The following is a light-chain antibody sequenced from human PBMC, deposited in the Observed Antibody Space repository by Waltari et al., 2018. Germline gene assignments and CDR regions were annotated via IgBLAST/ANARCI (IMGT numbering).Light chain of an antibody. V-gene: IGKV3-15*01. CDR1: QSVSSN. Sequence: EIVMTQSPATLSVSPGERATLSCRPSQSVSSNLAWYQQKPGQAPRLLIYGASPRATGIPARFSGSGSGTEFTLTISSLQSEDFAVYYCQQYNNWPRTFGQGTKLEIK. CDR2: GAS. J-gene: IGKJ2*01. CDR3: QQYNNWPRT.